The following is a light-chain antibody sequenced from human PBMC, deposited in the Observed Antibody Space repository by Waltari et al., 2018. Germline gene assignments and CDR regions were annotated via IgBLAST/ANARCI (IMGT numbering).Light chain of an antibody. CDR2: EVS. CDR1: SSDY. Sequence: QSALTQPPSASGSPGKSVTISCTGTSSDYVSWFQHHPGKAPKLMIYEVSKRPSGVPDRFSGSKSGNTASLTVSGLQADDEAHYYCSSYADNTLVFGGGTKLTVL. J-gene: IGLJ3*02. CDR3: SSYADNTLV. V-gene: IGLV2-8*01.